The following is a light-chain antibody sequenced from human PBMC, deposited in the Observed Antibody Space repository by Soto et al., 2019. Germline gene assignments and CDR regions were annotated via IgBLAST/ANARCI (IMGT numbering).Light chain of an antibody. J-gene: IGLJ2*01. V-gene: IGLV2-11*01. Sequence: QSALTQPRSVSGSPGQSVTISCTGTRSDVAAYNYVSWYQQHPGKAPKLLICDVSRRPSGVPDRFSGSKSGNTASLTISGLQAEDEADYYCCSYAGSYTYVVFGGGTKLTVL. CDR2: DVS. CDR1: RSDVAAYNY. CDR3: CSYAGSYTYVV.